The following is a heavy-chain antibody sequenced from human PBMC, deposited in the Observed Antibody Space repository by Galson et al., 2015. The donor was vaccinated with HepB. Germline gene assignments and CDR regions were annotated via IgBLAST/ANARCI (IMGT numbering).Heavy chain of an antibody. J-gene: IGHJ4*02. CDR1: GFTFSDAW. Sequence: SLRLSCAASGFTFSDAWMNWVRQAPGKGLEWVAVITYGGDTPYYADSVKGRFTISRDNSKNTVDLHMNSLRPEDTAVYYCAKIGGRYHRSLDSWGQGTLVTVSS. CDR2: ITYGGDTP. CDR3: AKIGGRYHRSLDS. V-gene: IGHV3-30*18. D-gene: IGHD3-16*02.